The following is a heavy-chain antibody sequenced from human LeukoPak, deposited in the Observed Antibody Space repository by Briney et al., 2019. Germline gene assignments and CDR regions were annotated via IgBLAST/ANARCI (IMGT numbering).Heavy chain of an antibody. D-gene: IGHD3-22*01. CDR2: IYSGGST. Sequence: PGGSLRLSCAASGFTVSSNYMSWVRRAPGKGLEWVSVIYSGGSTYYADSVKGRFTISRDNSKNTLYLQMNSLRAEDTAVYYCARDWGYYYDSSGYADAFDIWGQGTMVTVSS. CDR1: GFTVSSNY. J-gene: IGHJ3*02. V-gene: IGHV3-53*01. CDR3: ARDWGYYYDSSGYADAFDI.